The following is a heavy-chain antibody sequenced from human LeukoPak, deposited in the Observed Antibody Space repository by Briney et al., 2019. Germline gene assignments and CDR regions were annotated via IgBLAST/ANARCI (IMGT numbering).Heavy chain of an antibody. CDR1: GYTFTDNY. J-gene: IGHJ6*04. CDR3: ARMSREYSYGWDV. D-gene: IGHD5-18*01. V-gene: IGHV1-2*06. Sequence: ASVTVSCKASGYTFTDNYIHWVRQAPGQGLEWMGRINPNSGGTNYAQKFQGRVTMTRDTSISTAYMELSRLRSDDTAVYYCARMSREYSYGWDVWGKGTTVTVSS. CDR2: INPNSGGT.